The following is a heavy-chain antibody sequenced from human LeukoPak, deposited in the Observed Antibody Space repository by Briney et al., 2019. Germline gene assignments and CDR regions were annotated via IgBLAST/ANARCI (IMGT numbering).Heavy chain of an antibody. CDR2: ISAGADVI. V-gene: IGHV3-23*01. CDR3: ARAGFDWFIALEVLDP. D-gene: IGHD3-9*01. Sequence: GGSLRLSCEAAGFSFRDYTMGWVRLASGKRLEWVSGISAGADVIFYADPVKGRFTISRDNSKNTLYLQMNSLRAEDTAVYYCARAGFDWFIALEVLDPWGQGTLVTVSS. J-gene: IGHJ5*02. CDR1: GFSFRDYT.